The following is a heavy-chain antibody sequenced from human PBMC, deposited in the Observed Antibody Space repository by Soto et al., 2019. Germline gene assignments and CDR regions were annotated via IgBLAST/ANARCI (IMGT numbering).Heavy chain of an antibody. J-gene: IGHJ6*02. Sequence: QVQLVESGGGLVKPGGSLRLSCAASGFTFSDYYMSWIRQAPGKGLEWVSYISSSSSYTNYADSVKGRFTISRDNAKNSLYLQMNSLRAEDTAVYYCARDIPPSSIAARYYYYYGMDVWGQGTTVTVSS. CDR1: GFTFSDYY. D-gene: IGHD6-6*01. V-gene: IGHV3-11*06. CDR2: ISSSSSYT. CDR3: ARDIPPSSIAARYYYYYGMDV.